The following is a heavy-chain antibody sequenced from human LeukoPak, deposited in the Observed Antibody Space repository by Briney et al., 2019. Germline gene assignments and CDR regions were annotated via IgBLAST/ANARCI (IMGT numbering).Heavy chain of an antibody. D-gene: IGHD3-10*01. V-gene: IGHV3-23*01. CDR3: ATDPVLLYL. CDR2: ISGSGGST. J-gene: IGHJ5*02. CDR1: GFTLISYA. Sequence: PGGSLRLSCAASGFTLISYAMSSGRQAPGKGLEWVSAISGSGGSTYYAGAVKGRYTISRHNSKNMLYLQMNSLRAEDRAVYYCATDPVLLYLWGQGTLVTVSS.